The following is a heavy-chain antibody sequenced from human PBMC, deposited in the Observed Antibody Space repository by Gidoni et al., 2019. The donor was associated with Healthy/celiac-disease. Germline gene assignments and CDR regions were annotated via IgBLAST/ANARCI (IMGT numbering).Heavy chain of an antibody. CDR1: GFTFSSYA. Sequence: EVQLLESGGGLVQPGGSLRLSCAASGFTFSSYAMSWVRQAPGKGLEWVSAISGSGGSTYYADSVKGRFTISRDNSKNTLYLQMNSLRAEDTAVYYCAKYRDIVVVPAANGMDVWGQGTTVTVSS. D-gene: IGHD2-2*01. CDR2: ISGSGGST. V-gene: IGHV3-23*01. J-gene: IGHJ6*02. CDR3: AKYRDIVVVPAANGMDV.